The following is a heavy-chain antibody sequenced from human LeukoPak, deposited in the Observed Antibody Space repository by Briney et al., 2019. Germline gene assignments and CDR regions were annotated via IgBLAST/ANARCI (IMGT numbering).Heavy chain of an antibody. CDR2: THDSGNS. Sequence: PSETLSLTCTVSGDSITNNYWAWLRQPPGKGLEWIGYTHDSGNSNYNPSLRSRVTISIDTSKNQFSLKLTSVTAADTAVYYCARDRSAAPADYWGQGTLVTVSS. V-gene: IGHV4-59*13. CDR3: ARDRSAAPADY. J-gene: IGHJ4*02. CDR1: GDSITNNY. D-gene: IGHD6-13*01.